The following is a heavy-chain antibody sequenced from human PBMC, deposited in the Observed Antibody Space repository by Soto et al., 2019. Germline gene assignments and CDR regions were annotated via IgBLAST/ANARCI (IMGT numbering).Heavy chain of an antibody. Sequence: GESLKISCQGSGYSVTNYWIGWVRQMPGKGLEGMGIIYPGDSDIRYSPSFQGQVTISVDKSMNAAYLQWGTLKASATAMYYCASLPPEFWSGPDYWRQGTLVTVSS. J-gene: IGHJ4*02. D-gene: IGHD3-3*01. CDR1: GYSVTNYW. V-gene: IGHV5-51*01. CDR2: IYPGDSDI. CDR3: ASLPPEFWSGPDY.